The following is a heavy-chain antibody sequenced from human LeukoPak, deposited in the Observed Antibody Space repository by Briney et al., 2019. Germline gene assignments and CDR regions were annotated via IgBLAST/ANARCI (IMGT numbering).Heavy chain of an antibody. CDR2: ISDSGGST. Sequence: GASLRLSCAASGFTFSSYAMSWVRQAPENGLEWFSTISDSGGSTYYADSVKGRFTISRDNSKNTLYLQMNSLRAEDTAIYYCAKDLGRDLLRWFDPWGQGTLVTVSS. J-gene: IGHJ5*02. CDR3: AKDLGRDLLRWFDP. CDR1: GFTFSSYA. D-gene: IGHD1-26*01. V-gene: IGHV3-23*01.